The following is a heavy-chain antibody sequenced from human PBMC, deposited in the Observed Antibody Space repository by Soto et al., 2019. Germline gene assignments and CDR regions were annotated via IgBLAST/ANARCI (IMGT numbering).Heavy chain of an antibody. J-gene: IGHJ3*02. CDR3: ARDIVVVPAAIVYDAFDI. D-gene: IGHD2-2*01. CDR2: ISSSSSTI. CDR1: GFTFSSYS. Sequence: VQLVESGGGLVQPGGSLRLSCAASGFTFSSYSMNWVRQAPGKGLEWVSYISSSSSTIYYADSVKGRFTISRDNAKNSLYLQMNSLRAEDTAVYYCARDIVVVPAAIVYDAFDIWGQGTMVTVSS. V-gene: IGHV3-48*01.